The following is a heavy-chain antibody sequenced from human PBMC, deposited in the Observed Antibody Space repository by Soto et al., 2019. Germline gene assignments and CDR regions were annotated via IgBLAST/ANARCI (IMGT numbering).Heavy chain of an antibody. CDR3: ARGYYDFWSGYFYAFDI. D-gene: IGHD3-3*01. J-gene: IGHJ3*02. CDR2: INHSGST. V-gene: IGHV4-34*01. Sequence: KPSETLSLTCAVYGGSFSGYYWSWIRQPPGKGLEWIGEINHSGSTNYNPSLKSRVTISVDTSKNQFSLKLSSVTAADTAVYYCARGYYDFWSGYFYAFDIWGQGTMVTVSS. CDR1: GGSFSGYY.